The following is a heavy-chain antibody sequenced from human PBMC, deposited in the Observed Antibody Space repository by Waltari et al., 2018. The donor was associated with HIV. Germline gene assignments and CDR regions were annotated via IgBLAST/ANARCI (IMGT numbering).Heavy chain of an antibody. CDR3: ARIWEAGSGSYLDAFDV. D-gene: IGHD3-10*01. CDR2: SNSYGTTT. CDR1: GFTFNNYW. V-gene: IGHV3-74*01. J-gene: IGHJ3*01. Sequence: EVQLVESGGGLVQPGGSLRLSCVASGFTFNNYWMHWVRQVPGKGLLWCSRSNSYGTTTNYADSVKGRFTISRDNAKNTRYLRMNSLTAEDTALYYCARIWEAGSGSYLDAFDVWGQGTMVSVSS.